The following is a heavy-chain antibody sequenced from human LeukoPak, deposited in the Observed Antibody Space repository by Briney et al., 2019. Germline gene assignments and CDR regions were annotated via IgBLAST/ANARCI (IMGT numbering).Heavy chain of an antibody. CDR2: IYYSGST. D-gene: IGHD3-10*01. V-gene: IGHV4-39*07. CDR3: AGDHGCGSGGSHYYYGMDV. CDR1: GGSISSSSYY. Sequence: SETLSLTCTVSGGSISSSSYYWGWIRHPPGKRLEWIGSIYYSGSTYYNPSLKSRVTISVDTSKNQFSLKLSSVTAADTAVYYCAGDHGCGSGGSHYYYGMDVWGQGTTVTVSS. J-gene: IGHJ6*02.